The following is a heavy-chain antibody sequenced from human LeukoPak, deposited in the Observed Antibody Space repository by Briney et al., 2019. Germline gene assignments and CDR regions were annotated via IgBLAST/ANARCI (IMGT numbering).Heavy chain of an antibody. D-gene: IGHD1-26*01. CDR2: MNPNRGNT. CDR1: GYTFTSYD. V-gene: IGHV1-8*01. J-gene: IGHJ5*02. Sequence: GASVKVSCKASGYTFTSYDINWVRQATGQGLEWMGWMNPNRGNTGYAQKFQGRVTMTRNTSISTAYMELSSLRSEDTAVYYCARGHSHLVGARRNWFDPWGQGTLVTVSS. CDR3: ARGHSHLVGARRNWFDP.